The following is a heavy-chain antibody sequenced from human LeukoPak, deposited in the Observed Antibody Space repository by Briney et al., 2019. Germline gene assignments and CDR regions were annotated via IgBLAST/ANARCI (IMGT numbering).Heavy chain of an antibody. Sequence: PSETLSLTCTVSGGSLSTYYWHWIRQPPGKGLEWIGSIYYSGSTYYNPSLKSRVTISVDTSKNQFSLKLSSVTAADTAVYYCARDFIAGYFQHWGQGTLVTVSS. J-gene: IGHJ1*01. CDR3: ARDFIAGYFQH. CDR1: GGSLSTYY. V-gene: IGHV4-39*07. D-gene: IGHD2-21*01. CDR2: IYYSGST.